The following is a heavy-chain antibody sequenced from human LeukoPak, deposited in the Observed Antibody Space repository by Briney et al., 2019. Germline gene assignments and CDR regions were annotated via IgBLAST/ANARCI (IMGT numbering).Heavy chain of an antibody. CDR3: ARVRLGTMIGDAFDI. Sequence: PGGSLRLSCAASGFTFSSYSMNWVRQAPGKGLEWVSSISSSSSYIYYADSVKGRFTISRDNAKNSLYLQMNSLRAEDTAVYYCARVRLGTMIGDAFDIWGQGTMVTVSS. V-gene: IGHV3-21*01. CDR1: GFTFSSYS. D-gene: IGHD3-22*01. CDR2: ISSSSSYI. J-gene: IGHJ3*02.